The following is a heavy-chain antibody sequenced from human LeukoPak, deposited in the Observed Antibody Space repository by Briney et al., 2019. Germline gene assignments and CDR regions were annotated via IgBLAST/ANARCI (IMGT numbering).Heavy chain of an antibody. D-gene: IGHD6-13*01. J-gene: IGHJ4*02. CDR2: ISYDGSNK. CDR1: GFTFNNYG. Sequence: PGGSLRLSCAASGFTFNNYGMHWVRQAPGKGLEWVAVISYDGSNKYYADSVKGRFTISRDNSKNTLSLQMNSLRAEDTAVYYCAKAVDSSSWYYFDYWGQGTLVTVSS. V-gene: IGHV3-30*18. CDR3: AKAVDSSSWYYFDY.